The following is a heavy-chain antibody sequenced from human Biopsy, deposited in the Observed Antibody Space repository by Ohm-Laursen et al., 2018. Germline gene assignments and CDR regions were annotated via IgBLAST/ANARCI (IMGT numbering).Heavy chain of an antibody. J-gene: IGHJ4*02. CDR1: GGSISSRNHY. D-gene: IGHD3-3*01. CDR2: VYYSGST. Sequence: TLSLTCSVSGGSISSRNHYWGWLRQPPGKGLEWIGHVYYSGSTFYNSSLESRVTVSVDTSKNQFHLRLTSMSASDTAVYYCARHSLDDFWSGAHYYFDYWGLGTLVTVSS. CDR3: ARHSLDDFWSGAHYYFDY. V-gene: IGHV4-39*01.